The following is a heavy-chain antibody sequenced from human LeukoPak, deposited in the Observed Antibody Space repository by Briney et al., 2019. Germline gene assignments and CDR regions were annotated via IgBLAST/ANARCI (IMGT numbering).Heavy chain of an antibody. D-gene: IGHD3-10*01. CDR3: ARDTYYYGSGSYYNTGYYMDV. V-gene: IGHV1-46*01. CDR1: GYTFTSYY. Sequence: ASVKVSCKASGYTFTSYYMHWVRQAPGQGLEWMGIINPSGGSTSYAQKFQGRVTMTRDMSTSTVYMELSSLRSDDTAVYYCARDTYYYGSGSYYNTGYYMDVWGKGTTVTVSS. J-gene: IGHJ6*03. CDR2: INPSGGST.